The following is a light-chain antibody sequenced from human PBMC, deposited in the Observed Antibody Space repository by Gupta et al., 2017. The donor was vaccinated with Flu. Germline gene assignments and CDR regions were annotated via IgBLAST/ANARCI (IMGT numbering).Light chain of an antibody. V-gene: IGLV2-14*01. CDR3: GLYTSNTTSYV. CDR2: EVT. CDR1: RTDVGGYNS. Sequence: ITLACTGSRTDVGGYNSVSWFQQQPGEVPKLLIYEVTDRPSGVSDRFSGSKSGNTASLTISGLQAEDEADYYCGLYTSNTTSYVFGTGTKVTVL. J-gene: IGLJ1*01.